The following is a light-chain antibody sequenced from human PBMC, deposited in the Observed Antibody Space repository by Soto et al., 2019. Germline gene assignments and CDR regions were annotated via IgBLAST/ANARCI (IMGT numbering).Light chain of an antibody. Sequence: DIQMTQSPSSVSASVGDRVTIACRASQHIGAYLNWYRQRPGRAPEVLIYGASNLQQGVPARFSGRGLATDFILTIDNPQPEDFATYYCHESSTITFGAGTRVE. CDR2: GAS. CDR3: HESSTIT. J-gene: IGKJ4*01. V-gene: IGKV1-39*01. CDR1: QHIGAY.